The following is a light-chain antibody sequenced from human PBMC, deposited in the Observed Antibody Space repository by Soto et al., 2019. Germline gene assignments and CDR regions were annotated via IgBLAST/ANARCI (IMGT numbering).Light chain of an antibody. V-gene: IGKV3-11*01. Sequence: EIVLTQSPATLSLSPGERATLSCRASQSVSSYLAWYQQQPGQAPRLLIYDASNRATGIPARFSGSGSGTDFTLTISSLEPEDFAVYYCQQRSNWPRVFGPGTKVDIK. CDR1: QSVSSY. CDR3: QQRSNWPRV. CDR2: DAS. J-gene: IGKJ3*01.